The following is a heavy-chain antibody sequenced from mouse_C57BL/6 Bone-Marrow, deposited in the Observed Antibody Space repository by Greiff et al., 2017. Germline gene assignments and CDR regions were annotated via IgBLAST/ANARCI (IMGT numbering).Heavy chain of an antibody. CDR2: IWTGGGT. V-gene: IGHV2-9-1*01. J-gene: IGHJ1*03. CDR3: ARTYDYDGWYFDV. D-gene: IGHD2-4*01. Sequence: VQGVESGPGLVAPSQSLSITCTVSGFSLTSYAISWVRQPPGKGLEWLGVIWTGGGTNYNSALKSRLSISKDNSKSQVFVKMNRLQTDDTARYYCARTYDYDGWYFDVWGTGTTVTVSS. CDR1: GFSLTSYA.